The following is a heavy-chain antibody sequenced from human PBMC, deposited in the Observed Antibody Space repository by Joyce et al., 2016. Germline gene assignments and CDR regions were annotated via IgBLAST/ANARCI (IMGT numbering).Heavy chain of an antibody. Sequence: QVQLAQSGAEVKKPGASVKVSCKASGYTFTNYYMHWVRQAPGQGLEWMGIINPSGGSTNSARKFQGRVTMTRDTSTSTVYMELSSLRSEDTAVYYCARDTAMATGYYYYGMDVWGQGTTVTVSS. CDR3: ARDTAMATGYYYYGMDV. J-gene: IGHJ6*02. D-gene: IGHD5-18*01. V-gene: IGHV1-46*01. CDR1: GYTFTNYY. CDR2: INPSGGST.